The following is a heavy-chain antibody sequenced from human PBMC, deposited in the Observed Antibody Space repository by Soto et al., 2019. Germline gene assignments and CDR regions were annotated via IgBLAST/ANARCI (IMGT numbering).Heavy chain of an antibody. Sequence: SVKVSCKASGGTFSSYAISWVRQAPGRGLEWMGGIIPIFGTANYAQKFQGRVTITADKSTSTAYMELSSLRSEDTAVYYCARVREGSAGNYYYYGMDVWGQGTPVTVSS. CDR2: IIPIFGTA. CDR1: GGTFSSYA. J-gene: IGHJ6*02. V-gene: IGHV1-69*06. CDR3: ARVREGSAGNYYYYGMDV.